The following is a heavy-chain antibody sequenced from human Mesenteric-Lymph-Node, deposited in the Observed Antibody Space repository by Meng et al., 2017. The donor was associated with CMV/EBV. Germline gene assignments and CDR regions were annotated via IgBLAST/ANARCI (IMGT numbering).Heavy chain of an antibody. CDR2: INHSEST. D-gene: IGHD4-17*01. V-gene: IGHV4-34*01. J-gene: IGHJ3*02. Sequence: CGFYGGSFSGYFWYWIRQPPGKGLEWIGEINHSESTNYNPSLKSRVTISVDTSKKEFSLKLSSVTAADTAVYYCARERLRGHAFDIWGQGTMVTVSS. CDR1: GGSFSGYF. CDR3: ARERLRGHAFDI.